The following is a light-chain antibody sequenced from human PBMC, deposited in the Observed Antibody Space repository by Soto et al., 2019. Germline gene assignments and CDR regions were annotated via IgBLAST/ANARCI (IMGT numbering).Light chain of an antibody. J-gene: IGKJ4*01. V-gene: IGKV3-20*01. Sequence: EIVLTQSPGTLSLSPGERATLSCRASQSVASDYLAWYQQKPGQAPRLLIYDASARATGIPDRFSGSGSGSDFTLNISRLEPEDFAVYACQQYATSPITFGGGTKVEIK. CDR1: QSVASDY. CDR3: QQYATSPIT. CDR2: DAS.